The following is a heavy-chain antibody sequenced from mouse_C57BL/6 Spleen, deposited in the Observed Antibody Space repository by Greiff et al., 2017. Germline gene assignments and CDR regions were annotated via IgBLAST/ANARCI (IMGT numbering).Heavy chain of an antibody. CDR2: ISSGGSYT. V-gene: IGHV5-6*02. Sequence: DVKLVESGGDLVKPGGSLKLSCAASGFTFSSYGMSWVRQTPDKRLEWVATISSGGSYTYYPDSVKGRFTISRDNAKNTLYLQMSSLKSEDTAMYYCARQDEWFDYWGQGTTLTVSS. J-gene: IGHJ2*01. CDR1: GFTFSSYG. D-gene: IGHD1-3*01. CDR3: ARQDEWFDY.